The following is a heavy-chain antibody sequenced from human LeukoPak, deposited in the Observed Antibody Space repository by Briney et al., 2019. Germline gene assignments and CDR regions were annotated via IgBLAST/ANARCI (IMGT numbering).Heavy chain of an antibody. J-gene: IGHJ5*02. D-gene: IGHD6-13*01. CDR1: GGSIRSFY. Sequence: SETLSLTSTVSGGSIRSFYWSWIRQPPGKGLEWIGYSYYGGSTNYNPSLKSRVTISVDTSKDQFSLKLSSVTAADTAVYYCARGMGIAPKFDPWGQGTLVTVSS. CDR2: SYYGGST. CDR3: ARGMGIAPKFDP. V-gene: IGHV4-59*08.